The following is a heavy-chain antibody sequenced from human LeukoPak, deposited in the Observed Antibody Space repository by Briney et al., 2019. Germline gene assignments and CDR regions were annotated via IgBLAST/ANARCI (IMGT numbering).Heavy chain of an antibody. D-gene: IGHD6-25*01. V-gene: IGHV3-30*02. CDR2: IRYDGSNK. CDR1: GFTFSSYG. Sequence: GGSLRLSCAASGFTFSSYGMHWVRQAPGKGLEWVAFIRYDGSNKYYVGSVKGRSTISRDNSKNTLYLQMNSLRAEDTAVYYCARVRLGQVYHFDYWGQGTLVTVSS. J-gene: IGHJ4*02. CDR3: ARVRLGQVYHFDY.